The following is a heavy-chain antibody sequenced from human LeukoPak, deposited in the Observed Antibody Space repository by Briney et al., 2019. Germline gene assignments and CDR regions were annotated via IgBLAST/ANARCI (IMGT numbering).Heavy chain of an antibody. Sequence: ALVKVSCKASGYTFTSYGISWVRQAPGQGLEWMGWISAYNGNTSYAQKFQGRVTMTRDTSTSTVYMELSSLRSEDTAVYYCARKNHFNWFDPWGQGTLVTVSS. CDR2: ISAYNGNT. J-gene: IGHJ5*02. CDR1: GYTFTSYG. CDR3: ARKNHFNWFDP. V-gene: IGHV1-18*01. D-gene: IGHD2/OR15-2a*01.